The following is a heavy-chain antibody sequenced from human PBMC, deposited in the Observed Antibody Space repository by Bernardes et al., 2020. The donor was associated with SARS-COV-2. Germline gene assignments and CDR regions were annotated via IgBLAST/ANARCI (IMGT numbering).Heavy chain of an antibody. CDR3: TTGVEISGDVVRYYYGLDV. CDR1: GDSISSTSYY. CDR2: IFYDGST. D-gene: IGHD2-21*01. Sequence: SETLSLTCAVSGDSISSTSYYWGWLRQPPGKGLEWIGNIFYDGSTYYSPSLQSRVTISVEMSKNQFSLKLSSVTAADTAVYYCTTGVEISGDVVRYYYGLDVCGQGTTVTVSS. V-gene: IGHV4-39*01. J-gene: IGHJ6*02.